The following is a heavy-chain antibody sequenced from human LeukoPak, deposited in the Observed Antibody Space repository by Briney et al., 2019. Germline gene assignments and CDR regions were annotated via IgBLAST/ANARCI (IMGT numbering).Heavy chain of an antibody. CDR1: GGSISSGGYY. J-gene: IGHJ4*02. CDR2: IYHSGST. CDR3: ARPHCSSTSCSVAGYFDY. V-gene: IGHV4-30-2*01. Sequence: TLSLTCTVSGGSISSGGYYWSWIRQPPGKGLGGFGYIYHSGSTYYNPSLKSRATISVDRSKTQFSLKLSSVTAADTAVYYCARPHCSSTSCSVAGYFDYWGQGTLVTVSS. D-gene: IGHD2-2*01.